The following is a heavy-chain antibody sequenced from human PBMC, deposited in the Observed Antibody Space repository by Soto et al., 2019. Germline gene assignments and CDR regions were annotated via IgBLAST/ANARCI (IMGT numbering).Heavy chain of an antibody. V-gene: IGHV1-2*04. Sequence: EASVKVSCKASGYTFTGYYMHWVRQAPGQGLEWMGWINPNSGGTNYAQKFQGWVTMTRDTSISTAYMELSRLRSDDTAVYYCARAITMKAFDIWGQGTMVTVSS. J-gene: IGHJ3*02. CDR2: INPNSGGT. D-gene: IGHD3-22*01. CDR1: GYTFTGYY. CDR3: ARAITMKAFDI.